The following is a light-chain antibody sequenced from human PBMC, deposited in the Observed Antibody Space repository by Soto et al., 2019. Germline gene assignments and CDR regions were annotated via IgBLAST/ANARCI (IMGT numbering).Light chain of an antibody. CDR3: QQYNNWPPIT. CDR2: GAS. Sequence: EFVLTQSPATLSVSPGERATLSCRASQSVSSNLAWYQQKPGQAPRLLIYGASTRATGTPARFSGSGSGTEFTLTISSLQSEDFAVYYCQQYNNWPPITFGQGTRLEIK. J-gene: IGKJ5*01. V-gene: IGKV3-15*01. CDR1: QSVSSN.